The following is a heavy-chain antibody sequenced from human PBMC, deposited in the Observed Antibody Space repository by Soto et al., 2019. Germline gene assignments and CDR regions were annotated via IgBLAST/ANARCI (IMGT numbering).Heavy chain of an antibody. V-gene: IGHV3-23*01. J-gene: IGHJ6*01. CDR3: AKGEAGYYYYGMDV. CDR2: ISGSGGST. CDR1: VFTFSTYA. Sequence: PWGSLVVSCASSVFTFSTYAMSWVRQAPGKGLEWVSAISGSGGSTYYADSVKGRFTISRDNSKNTLYLQMNSLRAEDTAVYYCAKGEAGYYYYGMDVWGQGTTVTVSS. D-gene: IGHD6-19*01.